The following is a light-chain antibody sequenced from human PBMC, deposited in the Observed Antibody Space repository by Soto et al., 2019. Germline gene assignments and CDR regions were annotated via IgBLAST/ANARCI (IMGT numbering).Light chain of an antibody. Sequence: QAALPQPASVSWSPGQSITISCTGTSSDIGDYNYVSWYQQHPGKAPKLMIYEVSNRPSGISNRFSGSKSGNTASLTISGLQADDEADYYCSSYTSTRSYVFGTGTKVTVL. CDR2: EVS. J-gene: IGLJ1*01. V-gene: IGLV2-14*01. CDR3: SSYTSTRSYV. CDR1: SSDIGDYNY.